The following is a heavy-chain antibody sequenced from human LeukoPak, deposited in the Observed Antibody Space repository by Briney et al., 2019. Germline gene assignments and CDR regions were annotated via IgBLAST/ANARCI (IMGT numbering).Heavy chain of an antibody. CDR2: TYYRSKWYN. J-gene: IGHJ3*02. CDR1: GDSVSSNSS. Sequence: QSGPGLVKPSQTLSLTCAISGDSVSSNSSWNWLRQSPSRGLEWLGRTYYRSKWYNDYVVSVKSRININPDTSKNQFSLKLSSVTAADTAVYYCASSYDFWSGYPDAFDIWGQGTMVTVSS. CDR3: ASSYDFWSGYPDAFDI. D-gene: IGHD3-3*01. V-gene: IGHV6-1*01.